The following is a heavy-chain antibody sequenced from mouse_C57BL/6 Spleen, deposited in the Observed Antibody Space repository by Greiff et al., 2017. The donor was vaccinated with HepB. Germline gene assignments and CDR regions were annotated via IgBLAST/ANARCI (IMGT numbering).Heavy chain of an antibody. D-gene: IGHD1-1*01. Sequence: EVQRVESGPGLAKPSQTLSLTCSVTGYSITSDYWNWIRKFPGNKLEYMGYISYSGSTYYNPSLKSRISITRDTSKNQYYLQLNSVTTEDTATYYCARYPYRDYGSSYGYAMDYWGQGTSVTVSS. J-gene: IGHJ4*01. CDR2: ISYSGST. CDR1: GYSITSDY. CDR3: ARYPYRDYGSSYGYAMDY. V-gene: IGHV3-8*01.